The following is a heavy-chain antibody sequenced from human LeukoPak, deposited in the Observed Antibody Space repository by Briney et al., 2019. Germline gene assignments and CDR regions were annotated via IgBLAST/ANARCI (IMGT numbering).Heavy chain of an antibody. Sequence: PSETLSLTCAVSGGSISSSNWWSWVRQPPGKGLEWIGEIYHSGSTNYNPSLKSRVPISVDKSKNQFSLKLSSVTAADTAVYYCARLDDYDPDYWGQGTLVTVSS. CDR2: IYHSGST. D-gene: IGHD4-17*01. CDR1: GGSISSSNW. J-gene: IGHJ4*02. V-gene: IGHV4-4*02. CDR3: ARLDDYDPDY.